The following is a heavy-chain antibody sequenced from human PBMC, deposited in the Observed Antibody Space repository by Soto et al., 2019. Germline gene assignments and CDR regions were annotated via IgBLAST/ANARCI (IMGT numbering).Heavy chain of an antibody. J-gene: IGHJ6*02. V-gene: IGHV1-46*01. CDR3: ATGGIAAAGYGMEV. CDR2: INPSGGST. D-gene: IGHD6-13*01. Sequence: ASVKVSCKASGSTFTSYYMHWVRHSNGQGLELMGIINPSGGSTSYAQKFQGRVTMTRDTSTSTVYMELSSLRSEDTAVYYCATGGIAAAGYGMEVWGQGTTVTVSS. CDR1: GSTFTSYY.